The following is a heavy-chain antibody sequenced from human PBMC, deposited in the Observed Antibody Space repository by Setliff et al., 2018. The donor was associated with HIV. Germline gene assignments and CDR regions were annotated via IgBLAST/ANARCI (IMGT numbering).Heavy chain of an antibody. CDR3: ATLDHSGGNFLAY. D-gene: IGHD2-21*02. J-gene: IGHJ4*02. Sequence: LSLTCTVSGGSVNGFYCNWIRQPPGKGPEWIGYIHSSGSTIYNPSLKSRITISLDTSKEQFSLELSSATAADTAVYYCATLDHSGGNFLAYWGQGSLVTVSS. CDR2: IHSSGST. CDR1: GGSVNGFY. V-gene: IGHV4-4*09.